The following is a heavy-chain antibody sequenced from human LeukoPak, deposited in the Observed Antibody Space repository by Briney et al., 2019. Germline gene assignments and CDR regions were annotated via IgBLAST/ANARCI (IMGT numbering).Heavy chain of an antibody. V-gene: IGHV4-39*01. CDR1: GGSISSSSYY. D-gene: IGHD3-22*01. CDR2: IYYSGST. CDR3: ARVRALSYYDSSGDLYYFEY. J-gene: IGHJ4*02. Sequence: SETLSLTCTVSGGSISSSSYYWGWIRQPPGKGLEWVGFIYYSGSTYYNPSLKSRVTISVDTSKNQFSLKLSSVTAADTAVYYCARVRALSYYDSSGDLYYFEYWGQGTLVTVSS.